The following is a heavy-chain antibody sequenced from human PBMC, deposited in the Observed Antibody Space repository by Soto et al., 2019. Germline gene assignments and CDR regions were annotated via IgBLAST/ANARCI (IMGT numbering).Heavy chain of an antibody. CDR3: ARAQWSPGSFDY. CDR2: IKQDGSEK. Sequence: PGGSLRLACSASGFSFSSYWMSWVRQAPGKGLEWVANIKQDGSEKYYVDSVKGRFTISRDNAKNSLYLQMNSLRAEDTAVYYCARAQWSPGSFDYWGQGTLVTVSS. V-gene: IGHV3-7*01. D-gene: IGHD2-8*01. J-gene: IGHJ4*02. CDR1: GFSFSSYW.